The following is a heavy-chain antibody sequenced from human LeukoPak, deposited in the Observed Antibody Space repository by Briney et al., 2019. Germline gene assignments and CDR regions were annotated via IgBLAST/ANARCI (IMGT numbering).Heavy chain of an antibody. CDR3: ARTHCSSTSCYGPEYYYGMDV. CDR1: GFTFSSYA. CDR2: ISGSGGST. D-gene: IGHD2-2*01. Sequence: GGSLRLSCAASGFTFSSYAMSWVRQAPGKGLEWVSAISGSGGSTYYADSVKGRFTISRDNAKNSLYLQMNSLRAEDTAVYYCARTHCSSTSCYGPEYYYGMDVWGQGTTVTVSS. V-gene: IGHV3-23*01. J-gene: IGHJ6*02.